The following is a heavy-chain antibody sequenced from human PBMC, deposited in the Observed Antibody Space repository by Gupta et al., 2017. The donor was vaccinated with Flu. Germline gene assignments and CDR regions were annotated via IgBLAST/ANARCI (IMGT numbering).Heavy chain of an antibody. CDR3: ARDWVEMATVDYYYYGMDV. CDR1: GGSFSGYY. J-gene: IGHJ6*02. D-gene: IGHD5-24*01. CDR2: INHSGST. V-gene: IGHV4-34*01. Sequence: QVQLQQWGAGLLKPSETLSLTCAVYGGSFSGYYWSWIRQPPGEGLEWIGEINHSGSTNYNPSLKGRVTISIDTAKNQFSLKLSSVTAADTAVYYCARDWVEMATVDYYYYGMDVWGQGTTVTVSS.